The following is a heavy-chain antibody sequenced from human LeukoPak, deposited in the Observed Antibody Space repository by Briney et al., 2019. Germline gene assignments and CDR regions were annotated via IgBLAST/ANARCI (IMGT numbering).Heavy chain of an antibody. Sequence: GGSLRLSCAASGFTFSSYGMHWVRQAPGKGLEWVAVISYDGSNKYYADSVKGRFTISRDNSKNTLYLQMNSLRAEDTAVYYCANDGAQGIEVAGSRYWGQGTLVTVSS. CDR2: ISYDGSNK. J-gene: IGHJ4*02. CDR1: GFTFSSYG. CDR3: ANDGAQGIEVAGSRY. V-gene: IGHV3-30*18. D-gene: IGHD6-19*01.